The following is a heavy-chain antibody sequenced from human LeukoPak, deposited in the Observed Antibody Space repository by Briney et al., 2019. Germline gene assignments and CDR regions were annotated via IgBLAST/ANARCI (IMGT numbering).Heavy chain of an antibody. D-gene: IGHD2-2*01. J-gene: IGHJ3*02. V-gene: IGHV1-2*02. CDR1: GFTFSSYG. CDR2: INPNSGGT. CDR3: ASMPYCSSTSCYGGAFDI. Sequence: GGSLRLSCAASGFTFSSYGMHWVRQAPGQGLEWMGWINPNSGGTNYAQKFQGRVTMTRDTPISTAYMELSRLRSDDTAVYYCASMPYCSSTSCYGGAFDIWGQGTMVTVSS.